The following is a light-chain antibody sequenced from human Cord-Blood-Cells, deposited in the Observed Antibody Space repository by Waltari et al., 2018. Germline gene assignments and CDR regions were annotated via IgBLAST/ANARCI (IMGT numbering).Light chain of an antibody. CDR3: QPYDSYPPT. V-gene: IGKV1-8*01. CDR1: QGISSY. J-gene: IGKJ4*01. Sequence: IRMTQSPSSFSASTGDRVTITCRASQGISSYLAWYQQKPGKAPKLLSYAASTLQSGVPSRFRGSGSGTDCTLTVSCLQSEDLATYYCQPYDSYPPTCGGGTKVEIK. CDR2: AAS.